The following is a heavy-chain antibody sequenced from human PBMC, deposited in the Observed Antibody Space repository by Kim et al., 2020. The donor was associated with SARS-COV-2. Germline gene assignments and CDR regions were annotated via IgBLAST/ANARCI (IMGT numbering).Heavy chain of an antibody. J-gene: IGHJ6*02. CDR2: ISGSGGST. CDR3: AKGPSSGWYNYYYYGMDV. D-gene: IGHD6-19*01. CDR1: GFTFSSYA. V-gene: IGHV3-23*01. Sequence: GGSLRLSCAASGFTFSSYAMSWVRQAPGKGLEWVSAISGSGGSTYYADSVKGRFTISRDNSKNTLYLQMNSLRAEDTAVYYCAKGPSSGWYNYYYYGMDVWGQGTTVTVSS.